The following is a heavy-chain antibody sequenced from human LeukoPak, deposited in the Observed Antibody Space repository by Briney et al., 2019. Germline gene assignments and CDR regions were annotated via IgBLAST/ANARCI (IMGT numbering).Heavy chain of an antibody. J-gene: IGHJ4*02. CDR2: INPNTGDT. V-gene: IGHV1-2*02. D-gene: IGHD5-24*01. CDR3: VRSGDGYKYNY. Sequence: GASVKVSCKASGYTFTGYYLHWVRQAPGQGLEWMGWINPNTGDTNYSQKFQGRVTMTRDTSISTAYMELSRLRYDDTAVYYCVRSGDGYKYNYWGQGTLVTVST. CDR1: GYTFTGYY.